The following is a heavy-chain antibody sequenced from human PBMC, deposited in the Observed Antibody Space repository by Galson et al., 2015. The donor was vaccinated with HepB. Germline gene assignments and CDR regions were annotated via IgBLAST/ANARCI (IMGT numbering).Heavy chain of an antibody. CDR1: GGTFSSYT. D-gene: IGHD3-22*01. CDR3: ARGRYYYDSSGYPTYYFDY. J-gene: IGHJ4*02. Sequence: SVKVSCKASGGTFSSYTISWVRQAPGQGLEWMGRIIPILGIANYAQKFQGRVTITADKSTSTAYMELSSLRSEDTAVYYCARGRYYYDSSGYPTYYFDYWGQRTLVTVSS. V-gene: IGHV1-69*02. CDR2: IIPILGIA.